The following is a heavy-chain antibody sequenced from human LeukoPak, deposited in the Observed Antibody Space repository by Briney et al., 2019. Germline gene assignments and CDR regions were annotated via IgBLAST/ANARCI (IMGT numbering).Heavy chain of an antibody. V-gene: IGHV3-23*01. J-gene: IGHJ4*02. Sequence: GGSLRLSCAASGFTFSSYAMSWVRQAPGKGLEWVSTISGSGGSTYYADSVKGRFTISRDNSKNTLHLQMNSLRAEDTAVYYCAKDKTSCSGGTCYGAPDFWGQGTLVTVSS. D-gene: IGHD2-15*01. CDR2: ISGSGGST. CDR3: AKDKTSCSGGTCYGAPDF. CDR1: GFTFSSYA.